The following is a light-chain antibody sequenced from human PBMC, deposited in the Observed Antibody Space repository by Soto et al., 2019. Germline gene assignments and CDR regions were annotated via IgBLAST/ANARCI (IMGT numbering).Light chain of an antibody. CDR1: QSISTF. V-gene: IGKV1-39*01. Sequence: DIQMTQSPSSLSASVGDRVSVTCRASQSISTFLNWYQQRPGEAPKLLIYAASRLQSSVPSRFSGIGSGADFTLTIGSLQPEDFATYYFQQSYPTPRTFGQRTKV. J-gene: IGKJ1*01. CDR3: QQSYPTPRT. CDR2: AAS.